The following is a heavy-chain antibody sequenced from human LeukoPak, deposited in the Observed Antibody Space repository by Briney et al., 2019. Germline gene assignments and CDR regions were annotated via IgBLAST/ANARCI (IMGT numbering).Heavy chain of an antibody. CDR3: AKDNANYYDSSFAFDI. D-gene: IGHD3-22*01. Sequence: GRSLRLSCAASGFTFSSYGMHWVRQAPGKGLEWVAAIWYDGSNKYYADSVKGRFTISRDNSKNTLYLQMNSLRAEDTAVYYCAKDNANYYDSSFAFDIWGQGTMVTVSS. CDR2: IWYDGSNK. CDR1: GFTFSSYG. J-gene: IGHJ3*02. V-gene: IGHV3-33*06.